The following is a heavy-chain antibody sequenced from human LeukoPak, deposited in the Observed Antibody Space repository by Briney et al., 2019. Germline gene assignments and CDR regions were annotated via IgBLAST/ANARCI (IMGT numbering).Heavy chain of an antibody. CDR1: GFTFDDYA. CDR3: AKSRAVAGRYYFDY. Sequence: GGSLRLSCAASGFTFDDYAMHWVRQAPGKGLEWVSGISWNSGSIGYADSVKGRFTISRDNAKNSLYLQMNSLRAEDTALYYCAKSRAVAGRYYFDYWGQGTLVTVSS. J-gene: IGHJ4*02. CDR2: ISWNSGSI. V-gene: IGHV3-9*01. D-gene: IGHD6-19*01.